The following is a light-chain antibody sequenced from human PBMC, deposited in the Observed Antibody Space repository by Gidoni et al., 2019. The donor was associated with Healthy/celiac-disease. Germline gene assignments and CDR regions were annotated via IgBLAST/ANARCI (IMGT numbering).Light chain of an antibody. CDR2: DVS. Sequence: QSALTQPASVSGSPGQSFTIFCTGTSSDVGGYNDVSWYQQHPGKAPKLMIYDVSNRPSGFSNRFSGSKSGNTASLTISGLQAEDEADYYCSSYTSSSNVIFGGGTKLTVL. V-gene: IGLV2-14*01. J-gene: IGLJ2*01. CDR1: SSDVGGYND. CDR3: SSYTSSSNVI.